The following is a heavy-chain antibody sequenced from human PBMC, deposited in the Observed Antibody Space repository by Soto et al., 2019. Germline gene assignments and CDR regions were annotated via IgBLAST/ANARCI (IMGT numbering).Heavy chain of an antibody. V-gene: IGHV4-39*01. J-gene: IGHJ3*02. D-gene: IGHD3-3*01. CDR3: ARHETDITIFGVVIIPDAFDI. CDR2: IYYSGST. CDR1: GGSISSSSYY. Sequence: SETLSLTCTVSGGSISSSSYYWGWIRQPPGKGLEWIGSIYYSGSTYYNPSLKSRVTISVDTSKNQFSLKLSSVTAADTAVYYCARHETDITIFGVVIIPDAFDIWGQGTMVT.